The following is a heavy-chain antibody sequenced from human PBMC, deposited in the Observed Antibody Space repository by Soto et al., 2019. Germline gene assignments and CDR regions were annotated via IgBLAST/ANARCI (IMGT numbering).Heavy chain of an antibody. CDR1: GFTFSDYY. CDR2: ISSSSSYT. CDR3: ARESEDLTSNFDY. J-gene: IGHJ4*02. Sequence: GGSLRLSCAASGFTFSDYYMSWIRQAPGKGLEWVSYISSSSSYTNYADSVKGRFTISRDNAKNSLYLEMNSLRAEDTAVYYCARESEDLTSNFDYWGQGTLVTVSS. V-gene: IGHV3-11*06.